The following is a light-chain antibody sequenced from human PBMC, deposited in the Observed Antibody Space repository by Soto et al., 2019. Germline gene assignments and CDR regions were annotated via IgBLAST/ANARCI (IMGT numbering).Light chain of an antibody. J-gene: IGKJ2*02. V-gene: IGKV3-15*01. CDR3: QQYNNWPTCT. CDR2: GSS. CDR1: QSVSSN. Sequence: EIVMTQSPATLSVSPVERATLSCRASQSVSSNLAWYQQKPGQAPMLLIYGSSTRATGIPARFSGSGSGTEFNLTISSLQSEYFAVYYCQQYNNWPTCTFGRGTKLEIK.